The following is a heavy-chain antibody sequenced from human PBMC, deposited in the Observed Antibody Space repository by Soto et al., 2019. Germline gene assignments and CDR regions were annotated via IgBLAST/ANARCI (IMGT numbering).Heavy chain of an antibody. J-gene: IGHJ4*02. CDR1: VGSISIGVYY. CDR3: ASEYYYDSSPLWYFDY. CDR2: IYYSGST. D-gene: IGHD3-22*01. V-gene: IGHV4-31*03. Sequence: TLGLSCTVSVGSISIGVYYWSWIRQHRGKGLEWIGYIYYSGSTYYNPSLKSRVTISVDTSKNQFSLKLSSVTAADTAVYYCASEYYYDSSPLWYFDYWAQGTLVTVSS.